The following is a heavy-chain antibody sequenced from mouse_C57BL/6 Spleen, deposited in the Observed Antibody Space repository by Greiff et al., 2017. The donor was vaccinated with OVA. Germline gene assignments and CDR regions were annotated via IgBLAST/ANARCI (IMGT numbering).Heavy chain of an antibody. CDR2: IYPGSGNI. CDR1: GYTFTDYY. V-gene: IGHV1-76*01. D-gene: IGHD2-10*02. J-gene: IGHJ1*03. CDR3: TKEEYGNYGGYFDV. Sequence: LVESGAELVRPGASVKLSCKASGYTFTDYYINWVKQRPGQGLEWIARIYPGSGNIYYNEKFKGKATLTAEKSSSTAYMQLRSLTAEDSAVYCCTKEEYGNYGGYFDVWGTGTTVTVSS.